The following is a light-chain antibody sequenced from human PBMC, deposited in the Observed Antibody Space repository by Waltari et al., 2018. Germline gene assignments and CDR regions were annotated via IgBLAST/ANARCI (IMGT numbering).Light chain of an antibody. V-gene: IGLV2-8*01. CDR1: SSAVGGYHY. CDR2: EVS. CDR3: SSYAGSNFVV. Sequence: QSALAQPPSASGSPGQSVTLSSTGTSSAVGGYHYVSCYQQTPGNAPKLMIYEVSKRPSGVPDRFSGSKSGNTASLTVSGLQAEDEAAYYCSSYAGSNFVVFGGGTKVTVL. J-gene: IGLJ2*01.